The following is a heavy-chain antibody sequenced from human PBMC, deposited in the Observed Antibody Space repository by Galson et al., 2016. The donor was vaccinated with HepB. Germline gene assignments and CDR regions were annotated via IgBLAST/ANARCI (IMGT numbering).Heavy chain of an antibody. CDR3: VKDPNWEAGC. V-gene: IGHV3-23*01. J-gene: IGHJ4*02. Sequence: SLRLSCAASGFTFSNHDMNWVRQAPGKGLEYISNINYGGESTSYVDSVKGRFTISRDNSRNTLYLQMDNLRAEDTAIYYCVKDPNWEAGCWGRGTPVTVSS. CDR1: GFTFSNHD. D-gene: IGHD7-27*01. CDR2: INYGGEST.